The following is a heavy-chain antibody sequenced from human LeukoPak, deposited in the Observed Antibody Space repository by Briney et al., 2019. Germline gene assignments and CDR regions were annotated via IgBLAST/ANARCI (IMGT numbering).Heavy chain of an antibody. D-gene: IGHD3-22*01. V-gene: IGHV3-7*01. CDR3: AREVIVVVENYFDY. CDR2: IKQDGSEK. CDR1: GGSISSSSYY. Sequence: PSETLSLTCTVSGGSISSSSYYWGWIRQPPGKGLEWVANIKQDGSEKYYVDSVKGRFTISRDNAKNSLYLQMNSLRAEDTAVYYCAREVIVVVENYFDYWGQGTLVTVSS. J-gene: IGHJ4*02.